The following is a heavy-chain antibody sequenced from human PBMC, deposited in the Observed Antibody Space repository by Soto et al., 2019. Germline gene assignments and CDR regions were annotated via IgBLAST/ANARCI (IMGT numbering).Heavy chain of an antibody. CDR1: GGTFSSYT. J-gene: IGHJ5*02. D-gene: IGHD2-21*02. V-gene: IGHV1-69*02. Sequence: ASVKVSCKASGGTFSSYTISWVRQAPGQGLEWMGRIIPILGIANYAQKFQGRVTITADKSTSTAYMELSSLRSEDTAVYYCARGGGLWDIVVVTNNWFDPWGQGTLVTVSS. CDR3: ARGGGLWDIVVVTNNWFDP. CDR2: IIPILGIA.